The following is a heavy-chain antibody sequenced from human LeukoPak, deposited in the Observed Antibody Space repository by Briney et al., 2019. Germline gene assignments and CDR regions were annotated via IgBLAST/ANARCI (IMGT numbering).Heavy chain of an antibody. J-gene: IGHJ6*02. D-gene: IGHD6-19*01. V-gene: IGHV3-48*04. CDR2: ISSSSSTI. CDR3: ARENIAVADWYGMDV. Sequence: GGSLRLSCAASGFTFSDYSMNWVRQAPGKGLEWVSYISSSSSTIYYADSVKGRFTISRDNAKNSLYLQMNSLRAEDTAVYYCARENIAVADWYGMDVWGQGTTVTVSS. CDR1: GFTFSDYS.